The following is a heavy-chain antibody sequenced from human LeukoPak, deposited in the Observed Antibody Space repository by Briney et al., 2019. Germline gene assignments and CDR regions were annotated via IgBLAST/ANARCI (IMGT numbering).Heavy chain of an antibody. V-gene: IGHV3-7*01. J-gene: IGHJ6*03. CDR1: GFTFSNFW. Sequence: PPGGSLRLSCAGSGFTFSNFWMTWVRQAPGKGLEWVANIKQDGTEESYVDSVKGRFTISRDNAKNSLYLQMNSLRAEDTAVYYCARETRVRAGSWTYYYYMDVWGKGTTVTVSS. CDR2: IKQDGTEE. D-gene: IGHD6-13*01. CDR3: ARETRVRAGSWTYYYYMDV.